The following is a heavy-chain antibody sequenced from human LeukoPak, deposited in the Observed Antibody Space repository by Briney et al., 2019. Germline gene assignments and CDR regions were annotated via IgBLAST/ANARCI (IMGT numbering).Heavy chain of an antibody. D-gene: IGHD3-10*01. V-gene: IGHV3-23*01. J-gene: IGHJ4*02. CDR1: GFTFSNYA. Sequence: QAGGSLRLSCAASGFTFSNYAMSWVRQAPGKGLKLVSGISGSGDTTYYADSVKGRFTISRDISKNTLYLQMNSLRAEDTAVYYCAKGGGSHYFPLDHWGQGTLVTVSS. CDR2: ISGSGDTT. CDR3: AKGGGSHYFPLDH.